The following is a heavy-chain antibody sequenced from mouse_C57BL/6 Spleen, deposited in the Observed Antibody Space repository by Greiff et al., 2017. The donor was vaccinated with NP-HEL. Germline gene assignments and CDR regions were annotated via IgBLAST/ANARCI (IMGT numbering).Heavy chain of an antibody. V-gene: IGHV1-52*01. Sequence: QVQLQQSGAELVRPGSSVKLSCKASGYTFTSYWMHWVKQRPIQGLEWIGNIDPSDSETHYNQKFKDKATLTVDKSSSTAYMQLSSLTSEDSAVYYCARWAAQALAYWGQGTLVTVSA. CDR3: ARWAAQALAY. D-gene: IGHD3-2*02. CDR2: IDPSDSET. J-gene: IGHJ3*01. CDR1: GYTFTSYW.